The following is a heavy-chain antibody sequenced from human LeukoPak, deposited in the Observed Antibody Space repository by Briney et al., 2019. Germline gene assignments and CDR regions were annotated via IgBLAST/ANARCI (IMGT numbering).Heavy chain of an antibody. CDR3: ARSRRDNYYYYYGMDV. D-gene: IGHD5-24*01. CDR2: INGEGRST. V-gene: IGHV3-74*01. J-gene: IGHJ6*02. Sequence: GGSLRLSCAASGFTFSTYWMHWVRQAPGKGLVWVSRINGEGRSTSHADSVKGRFTISRDNAKNTLYLQMNSLRAEDTAVYYCARSRRDNYYYYYGMDVWGQGTTVTVSS. CDR1: GFTFSTYW.